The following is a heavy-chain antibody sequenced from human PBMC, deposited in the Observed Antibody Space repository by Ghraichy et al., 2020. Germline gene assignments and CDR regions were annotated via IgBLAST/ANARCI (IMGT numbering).Heavy chain of an antibody. D-gene: IGHD2-21*01. Sequence: GGSLRLSCAASGFTFNNYWMYWVRQAPGKGLVWVSSIKSDGSTTDYADSVKGRFTISRDNAKNTLYLQMNSMRVEDTAVYYCARDVFCGDTNCFTGSWFDAWGQGTPVTVSS. CDR1: GFTFNNYW. CDR3: ARDVFCGDTNCFTGSWFDA. J-gene: IGHJ5*02. CDR2: IKSDGSTT. V-gene: IGHV3-74*01.